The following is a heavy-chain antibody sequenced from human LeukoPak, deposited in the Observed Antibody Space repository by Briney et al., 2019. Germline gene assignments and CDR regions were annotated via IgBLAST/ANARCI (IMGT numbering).Heavy chain of an antibody. Sequence: PSETLSLTRAVYGGSFSGYYWSWIRQPPGKGLEWIGEINHSGSTNYNPSLKSRVTISVDTSKNQFSLKLSSVTAADTAVYYCASYGSYDFWSGYPFSGYNWFDPWGQGTLVTVSS. V-gene: IGHV4-34*01. CDR2: INHSGST. CDR3: ASYGSYDFWSGYPFSGYNWFDP. J-gene: IGHJ5*02. CDR1: GGSFSGYY. D-gene: IGHD3-3*01.